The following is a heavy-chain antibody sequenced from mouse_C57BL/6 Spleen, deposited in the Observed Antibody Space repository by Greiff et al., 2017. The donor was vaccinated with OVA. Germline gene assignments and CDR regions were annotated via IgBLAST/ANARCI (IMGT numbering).Heavy chain of an antibody. CDR2: IDPNSGGT. V-gene: IGHV1-72*01. Sequence: QVQLKQPGAELVKPGASVKLSCKASGYTFTSYWMHWVKQRPGRGLEWIGRIDPNSGGTKYNEKFKSKATLTVDKPSSTAYMQLSSLTSEDSAVYYCARQGDYGKEGAWFAYWGQGTLVTVSA. CDR3: ARQGDYGKEGAWFAY. J-gene: IGHJ3*01. CDR1: GYTFTSYW. D-gene: IGHD1-1*01.